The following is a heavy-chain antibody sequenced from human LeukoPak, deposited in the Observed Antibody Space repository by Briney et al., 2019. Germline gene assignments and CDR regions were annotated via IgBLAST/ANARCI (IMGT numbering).Heavy chain of an antibody. D-gene: IGHD5-24*01. V-gene: IGHV3-21*01. J-gene: IGHJ3*02. CDR3: ARDGYNRISDAFDI. Sequence: GGSLRLSCAASGFTFSSYSMNWVRQAPGKGLGWVSSISSSSSYIYYADSVKGRFTISRDNAKNSLYLQMNSLRAEDTAVYYCARDGYNRISDAFDIWGQGTMVTVSS. CDR2: ISSSSSYI. CDR1: GFTFSSYS.